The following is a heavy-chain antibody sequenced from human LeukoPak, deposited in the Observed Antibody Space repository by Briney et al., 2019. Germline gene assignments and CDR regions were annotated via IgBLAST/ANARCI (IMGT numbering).Heavy chain of an antibody. CDR3: ARELSSISGSIMITFGGVMDG. CDR1: GFTFDVYA. D-gene: IGHD3-16*01. Sequence: GGSLRLSCAASGFTFDVYAMSWVRQTPGKGLEWVSDTNWVGGRTCYADFVKGRFTISRDKAKNTLYLQMHSLRAEDTAVYYCARELSSISGSIMITFGGVMDGWGQGTLVTVSS. V-gene: IGHV3-20*04. CDR2: TNWVGGRT. J-gene: IGHJ4*02.